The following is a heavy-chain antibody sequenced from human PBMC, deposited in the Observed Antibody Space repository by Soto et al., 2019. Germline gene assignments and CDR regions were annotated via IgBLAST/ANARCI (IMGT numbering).Heavy chain of an antibody. V-gene: IGHV3-23*01. CDR3: AKVFYYYDSSGYYYFDY. D-gene: IGHD3-22*01. CDR1: GFTFSSYA. CDR2: ISGSGSTI. Sequence: GGSLRLSCAASGFTFSSYAVSWVRQAPGKGPEWISSISGSGSTIYYTDSVKGRFTISRDNSKNTLYLQMSSLRAEDTAVYYCAKVFYYYDSSGYYYFDYWGQGTLVTVSS. J-gene: IGHJ4*02.